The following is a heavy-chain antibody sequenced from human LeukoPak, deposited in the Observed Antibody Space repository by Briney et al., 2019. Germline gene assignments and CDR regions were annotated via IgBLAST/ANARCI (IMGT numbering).Heavy chain of an antibody. J-gene: IGHJ4*02. CDR1: GGSITGYY. Sequence: PSETLSLTCAVYGGSITGYYWSWIRQTPGRGLEWVGEIHYAGATSYNPSLKSRATISTDTSKNQFSLRLSSVTAADTAVYYCARGNILTGYCFDFWGQGALVTVSS. D-gene: IGHD3-9*01. CDR3: ARGNILTGYCFDF. CDR2: IHYAGAT. V-gene: IGHV4-34*01.